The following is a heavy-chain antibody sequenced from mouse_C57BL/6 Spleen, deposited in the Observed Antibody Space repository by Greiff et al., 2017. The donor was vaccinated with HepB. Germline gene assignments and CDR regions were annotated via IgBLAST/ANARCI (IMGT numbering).Heavy chain of an antibody. V-gene: IGHV1-81*01. J-gene: IGHJ3*01. CDR3: ARWDWPVAY. CDR2: IYPRSGNT. CDR1: GYTFTSYG. Sequence: VQLQQSGAELARPGASVKLSCKASGYTFTSYGISWVKQRTGQCLEWIGEIYPRSGNTYYNEKFKGKATLTADKSSSTAYMELRSLTSEDSAVYFCARWDWPVAYWGQGTLVTVSA. D-gene: IGHD4-1*01.